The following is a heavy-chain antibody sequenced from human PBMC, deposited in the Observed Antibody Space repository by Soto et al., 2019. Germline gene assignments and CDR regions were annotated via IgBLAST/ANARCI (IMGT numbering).Heavy chain of an antibody. CDR1: GGSISSGDYY. CDR2: IYYSGST. Sequence: LSLTCTVSGGSISSGDYYWSWIRQPPGKGLEWIGYIYYSGSTYYNPSLKSRVTISVDTSKNQFSLKLSSVTAADTAVYYCARFPTKKGGSNPNDAFDIWGQGTMVTVSS. V-gene: IGHV4-30-4*08. J-gene: IGHJ3*02. CDR3: ARFPTKKGGSNPNDAFDI. D-gene: IGHD3-16*01.